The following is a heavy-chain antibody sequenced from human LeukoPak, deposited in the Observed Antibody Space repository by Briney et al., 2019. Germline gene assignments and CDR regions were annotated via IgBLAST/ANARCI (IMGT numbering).Heavy chain of an antibody. J-gene: IGHJ4*02. CDR2: IIPIFGTA. V-gene: IGHV1-69*05. CDR3: ARAIPPPHCTTITCFKPFDY. CDR1: GGTFSSYA. D-gene: IGHD2-2*01. Sequence: SVTVSCKASGGTFSSYAISWVRQAPGQGLEWMGGIIPIFGTANYAQKFQGRVTITTDESTSTAYMELSSLRSEDTAVYYCARAIPPPHCTTITCFKPFDYWGQGTLVTVSS.